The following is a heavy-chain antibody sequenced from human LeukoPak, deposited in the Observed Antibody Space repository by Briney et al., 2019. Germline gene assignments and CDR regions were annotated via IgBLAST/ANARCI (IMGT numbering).Heavy chain of an antibody. CDR2: INYSGTT. CDR3: ARLGTYSGNLFDN. Sequence: PSETLSLTCTVSGGSVSSDSYYWVWVRQPPGKGLEWTGSINYSGTTFYSPSLKSRITLSMDASKNQFSLRLTSVTAADTAVYYCARLGTYSGNLFDNWGQGTLVTVSS. V-gene: IGHV4-39*01. D-gene: IGHD1-26*01. CDR1: GGSVSSDSYY. J-gene: IGHJ4*02.